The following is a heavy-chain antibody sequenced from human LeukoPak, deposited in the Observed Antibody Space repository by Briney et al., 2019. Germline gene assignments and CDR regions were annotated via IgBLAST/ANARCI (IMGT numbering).Heavy chain of an antibody. V-gene: IGHV4-34*01. J-gene: IGHJ4*02. Sequence: SETLSLTCAVYGGSFTGYFWSSIRQPPGKRLEWIGEINHSGSTNYNPSLKSRVTISVDTSRNQFSLKLSSVTAADTAVYYCAILAGQLAFDYWGQGTLVTVSS. D-gene: IGHD3-16*01. CDR1: GGSFTGYF. CDR2: INHSGST. CDR3: AILAGQLAFDY.